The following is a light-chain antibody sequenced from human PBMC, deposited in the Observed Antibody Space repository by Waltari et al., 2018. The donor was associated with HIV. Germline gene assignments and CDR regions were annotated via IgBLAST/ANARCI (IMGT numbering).Light chain of an antibody. CDR3: QEYNRG. V-gene: IGKV1-5*03. Sequence: DSQMTQSPSTLSASVGDRVTITCRASLGIDDWFAWYQQKPGKAPKLLIYKASNLETGVPSRFSGSGFGTEFTLTISSLQPDDLATYYCQEYNRGFGQGTKVEIK. CDR1: LGIDDW. J-gene: IGKJ1*01. CDR2: KAS.